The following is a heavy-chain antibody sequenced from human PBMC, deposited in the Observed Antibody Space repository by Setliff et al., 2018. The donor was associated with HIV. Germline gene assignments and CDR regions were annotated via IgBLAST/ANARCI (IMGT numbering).Heavy chain of an antibody. Sequence: ASVKVSCKASGYTFTSYAMNWVRQAPGQGLGWMGWINTNTGNPTYAQGFTGRFVFSLDTSVSTAYLQISSLKAEDTAVYYCARTPLSIAARSAWDWFDPWGQGTLVTVSS. V-gene: IGHV7-4-1*02. J-gene: IGHJ5*02. CDR2: INTNTGNP. CDR1: GYTFTSYA. D-gene: IGHD6-6*01. CDR3: ARTPLSIAARSAWDWFDP.